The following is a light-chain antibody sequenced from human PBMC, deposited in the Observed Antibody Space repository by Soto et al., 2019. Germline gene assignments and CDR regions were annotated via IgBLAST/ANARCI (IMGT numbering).Light chain of an antibody. J-gene: IGLJ2*01. CDR3: CSYAGSYTLV. Sequence: QSALTQPRSVSGSPGQSVTLSCTGTSSDVGGYHYVSWYQHHPGKAPKTIIYDVNKRPSGVPDHFSGSKSGNTASLTISGLQTEDEADYYCCSYAGSYTLVFGGGTKLTVL. CDR1: SSDVGGYHY. CDR2: DVN. V-gene: IGLV2-11*01.